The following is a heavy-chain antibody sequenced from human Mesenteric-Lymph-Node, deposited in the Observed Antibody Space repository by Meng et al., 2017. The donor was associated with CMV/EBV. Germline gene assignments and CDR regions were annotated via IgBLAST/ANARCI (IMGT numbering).Heavy chain of an antibody. CDR1: GFSLSTSGVG. CDR3: AHSSGIAAAGPFYFDY. Sequence: QITLKESGPTLVKPTPTLPLSCTFSGFSLSTSGVGVGWIRQPPVKALEWLALIYWDDDKRYSPSLKSRLTITKDTSKNQVVLTMTNMDPVDTATYYCAHSSGIAAAGPFYFDYWGQGTLVTVSS. CDR2: IYWDDDK. J-gene: IGHJ4*02. V-gene: IGHV2-5*02. D-gene: IGHD6-13*01.